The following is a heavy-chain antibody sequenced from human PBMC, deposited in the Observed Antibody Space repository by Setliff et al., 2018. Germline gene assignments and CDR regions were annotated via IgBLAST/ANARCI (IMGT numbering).Heavy chain of an antibody. V-gene: IGHV4-61*02. CDR2: IHASGSA. Sequence: SETLSLTCSVSGGSITSGTYYWSWIRQPAGKGLEWIGRIHASGSAHYNPSLQSRVTISGDTSKNEFSLRMNSVTAADTAVYYCTRVEAYGSGGDYWGQGILVTVS. J-gene: IGHJ4*02. CDR3: TRVEAYGSGGDY. CDR1: GGSITSGTYY. D-gene: IGHD3-10*01.